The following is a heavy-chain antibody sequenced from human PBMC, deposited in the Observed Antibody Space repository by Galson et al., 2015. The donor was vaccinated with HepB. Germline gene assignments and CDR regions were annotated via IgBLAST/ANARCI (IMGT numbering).Heavy chain of an antibody. CDR1: GFTFSSYG. CDR2: IWYDGSNK. D-gene: IGHD2-15*01. Sequence: SLRLSCAASGFTFSSYGMHWVRQAPGKGLEWVAVIWYDGSNKYYADSVKGRFTISRDNSKNTLYLQMNSLRAEDTAVYYCARDPGYCSGGSCYEGAFDIWGQGTMVTVSS. J-gene: IGHJ3*02. CDR3: ARDPGYCSGGSCYEGAFDI. V-gene: IGHV3-33*01.